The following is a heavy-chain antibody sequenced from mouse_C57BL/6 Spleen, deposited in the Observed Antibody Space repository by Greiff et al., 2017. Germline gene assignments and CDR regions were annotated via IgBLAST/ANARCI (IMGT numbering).Heavy chain of an antibody. V-gene: IGHV14-3*01. Sequence: VQLKQSVAELVRPGASVKLSCTASGFNIKNTYMHWVKQRPEQGLAWIGRIDQANGNTKSAPKFQGKATITADKSSNTAYLQLSSLTSEDTAIYYGARAVFTTVGGAMDDWGQGTSVTVSS. J-gene: IGHJ4*01. CDR1: GFNIKNTY. D-gene: IGHD1-1*01. CDR3: ARAVFTTVGGAMDD. CDR2: IDQANGNT.